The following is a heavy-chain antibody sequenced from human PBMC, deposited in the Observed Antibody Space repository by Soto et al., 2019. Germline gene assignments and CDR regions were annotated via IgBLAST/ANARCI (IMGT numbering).Heavy chain of an antibody. Sequence: GGSLRLSCAASGFTFSSYVMHWVRQAPGKGLEWVAVISYDGSNKYYADSVKGRFTISRDNSKNTLYLQMNSLRPEDTAVYYCATSLDIWGQGTMVTVSS. CDR1: GFTFSSYV. J-gene: IGHJ3*02. CDR2: ISYDGSNK. V-gene: IGHV3-30*03. CDR3: ATSLDI.